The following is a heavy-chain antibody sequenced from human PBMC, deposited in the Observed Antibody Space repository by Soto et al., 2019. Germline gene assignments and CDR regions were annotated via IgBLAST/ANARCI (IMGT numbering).Heavy chain of an antibody. V-gene: IGHV1-69*01. J-gene: IGHJ4*02. Sequence: QVQLVQSGAEVKKPGSSVKVSCKASGGTFSSYAISWVRQAPGQGLEWMGGIIPIFGTANYAQKFQGRVTITADESTSTAYMELSSLRSEDTVVYYCASTNYYDSSGYYSRGKRFDYWGQGTLVTVSS. CDR2: IIPIFGTA. CDR1: GGTFSSYA. D-gene: IGHD3-22*01. CDR3: ASTNYYDSSGYYSRGKRFDY.